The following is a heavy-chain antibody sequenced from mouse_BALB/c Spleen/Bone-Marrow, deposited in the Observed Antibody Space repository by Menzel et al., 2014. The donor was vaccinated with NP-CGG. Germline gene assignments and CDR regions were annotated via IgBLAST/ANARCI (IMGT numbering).Heavy chain of an antibody. Sequence: QVQLKQSGPGLVQPSQSLSITCTVSGFSLTSYGVHWVRQSPGKGLEWLGVIWSGGSTDCNAAFISRLSISKDNSKSQVFFKMNRLKANDKAIYYCARGYSLFFDYWGQGTTLTVSS. CDR3: ARGYSLFFDY. D-gene: IGHD2-3*01. V-gene: IGHV2-2*02. CDR1: GFSLTSYG. J-gene: IGHJ2*01. CDR2: IWSGGST.